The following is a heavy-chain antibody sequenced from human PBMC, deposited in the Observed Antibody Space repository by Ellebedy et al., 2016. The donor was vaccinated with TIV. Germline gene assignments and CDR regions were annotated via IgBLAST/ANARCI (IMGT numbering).Heavy chain of an antibody. V-gene: IGHV4-59*01. J-gene: IGHJ3*01. Sequence: SETLSLTCAVSGCSLSDNYWRVGGGGPGKGLECGGSLYYTGRTTYNPSLKSRVTISVTKPRNQFSLKLSSVTAADTAVYYCVSSVSMDAFDLWGQGTMVTVSS. CDR3: VSSVSMDAFDL. CDR1: GCSLSDNY. D-gene: IGHD5/OR15-5a*01. CDR2: LYYTGRT.